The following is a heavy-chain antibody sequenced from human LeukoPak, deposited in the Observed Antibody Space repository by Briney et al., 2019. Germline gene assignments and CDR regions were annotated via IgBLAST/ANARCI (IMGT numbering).Heavy chain of an antibody. CDR3: AGGYSSSWYYFDY. D-gene: IGHD6-13*01. J-gene: IGHJ4*02. CDR1: GFTFSSYS. V-gene: IGHV3-21*01. CDR2: ISSSSSYI. Sequence: GGSPRLSCAASGFTFSSYSMNWVRQAPGKGLEWVSSISSSSSYIYYADSVKGRFTISRDNAKNSLYLQMNSLRAEDTAVYYCAGGYSSSWYYFDYWGQGTLVTVSS.